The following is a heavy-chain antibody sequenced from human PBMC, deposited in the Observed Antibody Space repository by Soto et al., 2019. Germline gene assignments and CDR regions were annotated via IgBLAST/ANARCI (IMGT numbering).Heavy chain of an antibody. V-gene: IGHV2-5*02. Sequence: ESGPTLLKPTQTLTLTCSVSGFSLSTSGLGVGWIRQPPGKSLEWLALIYWDDVQRYTPSLQTRLTITKDDSRDQVVLTMTNMDPVDTATYYCAHSPCSGGTCYLFDYWGQGALVTVSS. D-gene: IGHD2-15*01. CDR3: AHSPCSGGTCYLFDY. CDR1: GFSLSTSGLG. CDR2: IYWDDVQ. J-gene: IGHJ4*02.